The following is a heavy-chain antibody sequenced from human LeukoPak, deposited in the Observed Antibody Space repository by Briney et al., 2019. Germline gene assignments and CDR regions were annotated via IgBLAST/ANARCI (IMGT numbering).Heavy chain of an antibody. CDR3: AREVHSWNGYYYYYMDV. V-gene: IGHV3-21*01. CDR1: GFTFSSYS. D-gene: IGHD1-1*01. CDR2: ISSSSSYI. Sequence: GGSLRLSCAASGFTFSSYSMNWVRQAPGKGLEWVSSISSSSSYIYYADSVKGRFTISRDNAKNSLYLQMNSLRAEDTAVYYCAREVHSWNGYYYYYMDVWGKGTTVTVSS. J-gene: IGHJ6*03.